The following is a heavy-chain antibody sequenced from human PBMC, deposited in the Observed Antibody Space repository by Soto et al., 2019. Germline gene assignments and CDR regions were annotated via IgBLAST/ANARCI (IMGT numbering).Heavy chain of an antibody. CDR1: GFTFSNYW. Sequence: EVQLVESGGGLVQPGGSLRLSCAASGFTFSNYWMSWVRQAPGKGLEWVANIKEDGSERNYVDSVKGGLTISRDNAKNSLYLQLNSLRAEDTAVYYCARAGSENDYWGQGTLVTVSS. D-gene: IGHD3-10*01. CDR3: ARAGSENDY. CDR2: IKEDGSER. J-gene: IGHJ4*02. V-gene: IGHV3-7*05.